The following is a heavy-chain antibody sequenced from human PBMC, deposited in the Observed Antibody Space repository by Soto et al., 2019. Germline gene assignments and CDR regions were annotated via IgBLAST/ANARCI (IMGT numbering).Heavy chain of an antibody. CDR2: IYTGGAT. J-gene: IGHJ5*02. V-gene: IGHV3-53*01. Sequence: GPLRLSCAASGFTVSSSYMSWVRQAPGKGLEWVSIIYTGGATYYADSVKGRFTISRDDSKNTLFLQMDGLRVEDTAIYYCVRDSYGTAWGQGTQVTISS. D-gene: IGHD1-26*01. CDR1: GFTVSSSY. CDR3: VRDSYGTA.